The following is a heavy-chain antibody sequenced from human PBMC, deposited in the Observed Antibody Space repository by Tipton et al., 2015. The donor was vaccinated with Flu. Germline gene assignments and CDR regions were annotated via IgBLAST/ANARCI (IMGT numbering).Heavy chain of an antibody. V-gene: IGHV1-46*01. Sequence: QVQLVQSGAEVKKPGASVKVSCKASGYTFTSYYMHWVRQAPGQGLEWMGIINPSGGSTSYAQKFQGRVTMTRDTSTSTVYMELSSLRSEDTAVYYCARGGRGFGELYGYYYYGMDVWGQGTTVTVSS. D-gene: IGHD3-10*01. J-gene: IGHJ6*02. CDR1: GYTFTSYY. CDR3: ARGGRGFGELYGYYYYGMDV. CDR2: INPSGGST.